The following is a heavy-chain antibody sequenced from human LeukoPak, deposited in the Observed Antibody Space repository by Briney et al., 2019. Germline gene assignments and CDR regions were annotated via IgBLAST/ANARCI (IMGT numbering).Heavy chain of an antibody. D-gene: IGHD5-18*01. V-gene: IGHV3-23*01. CDR2: ISGSGGST. J-gene: IGHJ3*02. Sequence: GRSLGLSCAASGFTFSSYAMSWVRQAPGKGLEWVSAISGSGGSTYYADSVKGRFTISRDNSKNTLYLQMNSLRAEDTAVYYCAKDLRGYSYGYGDAFDIWGQGTMVTVSS. CDR3: AKDLRGYSYGYGDAFDI. CDR1: GFTFSSYA.